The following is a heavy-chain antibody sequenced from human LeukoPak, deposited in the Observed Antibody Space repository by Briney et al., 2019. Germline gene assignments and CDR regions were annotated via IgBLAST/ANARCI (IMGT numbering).Heavy chain of an antibody. CDR2: INPSGGST. D-gene: IGHD4-17*01. Sequence: ASVKVSCKASGYTFTSYYMHWVRQAPGQGLEWMGIINPSGGSTSYAQKFQGRVTMTRDTSTSTVYMELSSLRSEDTAVYYCATSGAVTFFDYWGQGTLVTVYS. CDR1: GYTFTSYY. V-gene: IGHV1-46*01. J-gene: IGHJ4*02. CDR3: ATSGAVTFFDY.